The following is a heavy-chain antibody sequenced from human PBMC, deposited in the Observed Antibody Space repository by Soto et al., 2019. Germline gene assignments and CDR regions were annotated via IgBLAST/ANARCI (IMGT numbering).Heavy chain of an antibody. J-gene: IGHJ4*02. CDR2: ISYHGSHN. D-gene: IGHD3-3*01. CDR3: AKDRTTIFGVVTYYFDN. CDR1: GFTFSSYA. Sequence: HVQLVESGGGVIQPEKSLRLSCAASGFTFSSYAMHWVRQAPGKGLEWVAFISYHGSHNYYADSVKGRFTISRDNSKNTLYLQMNSLRPEDTAVYFCAKDRTTIFGVVTYYFDNWGQGTLVTVSS. V-gene: IGHV3-30*18.